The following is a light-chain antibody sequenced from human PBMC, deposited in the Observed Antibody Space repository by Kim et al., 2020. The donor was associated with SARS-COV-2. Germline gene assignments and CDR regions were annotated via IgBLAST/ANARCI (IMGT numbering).Light chain of an antibody. CDR1: QSISSW. CDR3: QQYNSYSYT. J-gene: IGKJ2*01. V-gene: IGKV1-5*03. CDR2: KAS. Sequence: DIQMTQSPSTLSASEGDRVTITCRASQSISSWLAWYQQKPGKAPKLLIYKASSLESGVPSRFSGSGSGTEFTLTISSLQPDDFATYYCQQYNSYSYTFGQGTKLEI.